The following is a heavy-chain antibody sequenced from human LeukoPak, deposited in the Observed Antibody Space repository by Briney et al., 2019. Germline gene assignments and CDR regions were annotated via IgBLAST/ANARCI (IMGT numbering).Heavy chain of an antibody. Sequence: EASVKVSCKASGGTFSSYAISWVRQAPGQGLEWMGWISAYNGNTNYAQKLQGRVTMTTDTSTSTAYMELRSLRSDDTAVYYCAREDGAHDAFDIWGQGTMVTVSS. J-gene: IGHJ3*02. CDR3: AREDGAHDAFDI. D-gene: IGHD4-17*01. CDR2: ISAYNGNT. V-gene: IGHV1-18*01. CDR1: GGTFSSYA.